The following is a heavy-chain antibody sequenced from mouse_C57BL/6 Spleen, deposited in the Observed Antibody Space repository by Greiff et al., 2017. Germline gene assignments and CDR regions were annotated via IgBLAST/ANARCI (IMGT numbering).Heavy chain of an antibody. J-gene: IGHJ2*01. V-gene: IGHV1-69*01. CDR2: IDPSDSYT. CDR3: GRSDTTVGGDFEG. CDR1: GYTFTSYW. D-gene: IGHD1-1*01. Sequence: QVQLQQPGAELVMPGASVKLSCKASGYTFTSYWMHWVKQRPGQGLEWIGEIDPSDSYTNYNQKFKGKSTLTVDKSSSTAYMQLSSLTSEDSAVYYCGRSDTTVGGDFEGWGKGTTLPVCS.